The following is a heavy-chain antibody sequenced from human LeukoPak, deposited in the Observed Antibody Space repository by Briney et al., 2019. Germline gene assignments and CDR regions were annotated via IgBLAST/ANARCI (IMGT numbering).Heavy chain of an antibody. V-gene: IGHV1-2*02. CDR2: INPYTGGT. J-gene: IGHJ4*02. D-gene: IGHD2-8*01. Sequence: GASVKVSCKASGYVFTDYYIHWVRQAPGQGLEWMGWINPYTGGTNYAQKFRGRVTMTRDTSISTAYVDLSRLTSDDTAVYYCARSEIYCNNGFCYKEPRDYWGQGTLVTVSS. CDR3: ARSEIYCNNGFCYKEPRDY. CDR1: GYVFTDYY.